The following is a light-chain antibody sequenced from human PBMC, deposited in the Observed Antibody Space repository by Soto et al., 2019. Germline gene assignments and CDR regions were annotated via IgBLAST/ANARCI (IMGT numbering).Light chain of an antibody. V-gene: IGKV1-33*01. J-gene: IGKJ4*01. CDR2: DVS. Sequence: DIQMTQSPSSLSASVGDRVTITCQASQDISNYLNWYQHKPGKAPKLLIYDVSHLETGVPSRFSGGGSGTHFTFTISSLQPEDIATYYCQQFDNLPLTFGGGTKVEIK. CDR1: QDISNY. CDR3: QQFDNLPLT.